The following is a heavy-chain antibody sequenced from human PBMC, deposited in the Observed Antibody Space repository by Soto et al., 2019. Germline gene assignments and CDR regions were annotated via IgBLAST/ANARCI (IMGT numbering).Heavy chain of an antibody. Sequence: VKVSCKASGYTFTNYEINWVRQATGQGLELMGWMNPGSGNTGYAHKFKGRVTMTRNISISTAYMELSRLGSDDTAIYYCARMASSGSLNWFDPGGQGTLVTVSS. CDR1: GYTFTNYE. CDR3: ARMASSGSLNWFDP. D-gene: IGHD3-10*01. J-gene: IGHJ5*02. V-gene: IGHV1-8*01. CDR2: MNPGSGNT.